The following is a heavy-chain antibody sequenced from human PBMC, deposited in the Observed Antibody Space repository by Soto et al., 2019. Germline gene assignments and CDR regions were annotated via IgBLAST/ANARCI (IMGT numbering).Heavy chain of an antibody. V-gene: IGHV4-34*01. D-gene: IGHD3-9*01. Sequence: SETLSLTCAVYGGSFSGYYWSWIRQPPGKGLEWIGEINHSGSTNYNPSLKSRVTISVDTSKNQFSLKLSSVTAADTAVYYCARIPYYDILTGPRWGGNAFDIWGQGTMVTVSS. J-gene: IGHJ3*02. CDR2: INHSGST. CDR1: GGSFSGYY. CDR3: ARIPYYDILTGPRWGGNAFDI.